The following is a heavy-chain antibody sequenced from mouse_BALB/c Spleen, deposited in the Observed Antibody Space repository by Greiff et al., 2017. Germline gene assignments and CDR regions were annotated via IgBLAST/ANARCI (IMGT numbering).Heavy chain of an antibody. CDR2: INPSNGGT. J-gene: IGHJ2*01. D-gene: IGHD1-2*01. CDR1: GYTFTSYY. CDR3: TREGSLLRLQD. Sequence: VQLQQSGAELAKPGASVKLSCKASGYTFTSYYMYWVKQRPGQGLEWIGEINPSNGGTNFNEKFKSKATLTVDKSSSTAYMQRSSLTSEDSAVYYCTREGSLLRLQDWGQGTTLTVSS. V-gene: IGHV1S81*02.